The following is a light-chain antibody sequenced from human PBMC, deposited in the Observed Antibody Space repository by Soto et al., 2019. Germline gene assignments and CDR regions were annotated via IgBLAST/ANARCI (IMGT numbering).Light chain of an antibody. CDR3: QQYNSYSRT. J-gene: IGKJ1*01. CDR1: QRISSY. Sequence: DIQMTQSPSSLAASAGDRVTITCQASQRISSYLNWYQQKPGKAPKLLIYDASSLESGVPSRFSGSGSGTEFTLTISSLQPEDFATYYCQQYNSYSRTFGQGTKVDIK. V-gene: IGKV1-5*01. CDR2: DAS.